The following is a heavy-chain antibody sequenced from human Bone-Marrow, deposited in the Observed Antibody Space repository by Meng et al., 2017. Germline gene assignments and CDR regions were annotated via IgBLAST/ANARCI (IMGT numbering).Heavy chain of an antibody. CDR2: TKQDGSEK. J-gene: IGHJ4*02. V-gene: IGHV3-7*01. Sequence: GESLKISCAASGFTFSNCWMSWVRQAPGKGLEWVANTKQDGSEKYYVDSVKGRFTISRDNAKNSLSLQMNSLRAEDTAVYYCARGVEGGWGQGTLVTVSS. CDR3: ARGVEGG. CDR1: GFTFSNCW.